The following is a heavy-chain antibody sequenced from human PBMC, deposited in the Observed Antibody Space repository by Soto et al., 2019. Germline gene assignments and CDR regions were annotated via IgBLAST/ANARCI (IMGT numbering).Heavy chain of an antibody. D-gene: IGHD5-12*01. Sequence: PSETLSLTCAVYGGSFSGYYWSWIRQPPGKGLEWIGEINHSGSTNYNPSLKSRVTISVDTSKNQFSLKLSSVTAADTAVYYCARGIVATSRGLNWFDPWGQGTLVTVSS. CDR1: GGSFSGYY. V-gene: IGHV4-34*01. J-gene: IGHJ5*02. CDR2: INHSGST. CDR3: ARGIVATSRGLNWFDP.